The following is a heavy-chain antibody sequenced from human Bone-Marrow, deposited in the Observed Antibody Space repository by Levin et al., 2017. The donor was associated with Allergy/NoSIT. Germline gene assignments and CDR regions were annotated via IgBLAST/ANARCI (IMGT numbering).Heavy chain of an antibody. CDR1: GFNFRNYG. J-gene: IGHJ4*02. Sequence: PGESLKISCATSGFNFRNYGMHWVRQSPGKGLEWVAAISYDVNKMYYANSVKGRFTISRDNSNNTLYLQMNSLRPEDTAIYYCAKDPGTPSFFDHWGQGILVTVSS. CDR3: AKDPGTPSFFDH. CDR2: ISYDVNKM. D-gene: IGHD2-15*01. V-gene: IGHV3-30*18.